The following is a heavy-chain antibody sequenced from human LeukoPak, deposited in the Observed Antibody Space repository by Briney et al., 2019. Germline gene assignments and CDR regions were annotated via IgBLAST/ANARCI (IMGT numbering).Heavy chain of an antibody. CDR3: TRAPLWFGESSFDY. CDR1: GGSISSYY. Sequence: PSETLSLTCTVSGGSISSYYWSWIRQPPGKRLEWIGYIYYSGSTNYNPSLKSRVTISVDTSKNQFSLKLSSVTAADTAVYYCTRAPLWFGESSFDYWGQGTLVTVSS. CDR2: IYYSGST. D-gene: IGHD3-10*01. V-gene: IGHV4-59*01. J-gene: IGHJ4*02.